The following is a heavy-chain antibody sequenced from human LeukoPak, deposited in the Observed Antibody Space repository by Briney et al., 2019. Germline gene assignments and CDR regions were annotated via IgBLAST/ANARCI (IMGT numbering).Heavy chain of an antibody. V-gene: IGHV4-61*02. CDR3: ARGYYYGSGTYYKT. J-gene: IGHJ5*02. CDR1: GGSISSGSYY. Sequence: SETLSLTCTVSGGSISSGSYYWSWIRQPAEKGLEWIGRIYTSGSTNYNPSLNSRVTISVDTSKNQFSLKLNSVTAADTAVYYCARGYYYGSGTYYKTWGQGTLVTVSS. D-gene: IGHD3-10*01. CDR2: IYTSGST.